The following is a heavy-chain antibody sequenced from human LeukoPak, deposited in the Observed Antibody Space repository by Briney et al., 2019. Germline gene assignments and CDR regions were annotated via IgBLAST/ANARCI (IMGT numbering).Heavy chain of an antibody. J-gene: IGHJ6*02. CDR3: ARDGGSGNYYGLAYYYAMDV. D-gene: IGHD1-26*01. CDR2: IWYDGNNK. Sequence: PGGSLRLSCAASGFTFSSYGMRWVRQAPGKGLEWVAAIWYDGNNKYYTDSVKGRFTISRDDSKNTLHLQMNSLRAEDTAVYYCARDGGSGNYYGLAYYYAMDVWGQGTTVTVSS. V-gene: IGHV3-33*01. CDR1: GFTFSSYG.